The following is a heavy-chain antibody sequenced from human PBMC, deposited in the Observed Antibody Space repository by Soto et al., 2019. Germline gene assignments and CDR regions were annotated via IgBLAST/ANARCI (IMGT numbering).Heavy chain of an antibody. D-gene: IGHD4-17*01. CDR1: GFSLSTSGVG. CDR2: IYWDDDK. CDR3: AHLTTSSVGDY. V-gene: IGHV2-5*02. J-gene: IGHJ4*02. Sequence: QITLKESGPPLVKPTQALTLTCTFSGFSLSTSGVGVGWIRQPPGKALEWLALIYWDDDKRYSPSLRSRLTITKDTSKNQVVLTMTNMDPVDTATYYCAHLTTSSVGDYWGQGTLVTVSS.